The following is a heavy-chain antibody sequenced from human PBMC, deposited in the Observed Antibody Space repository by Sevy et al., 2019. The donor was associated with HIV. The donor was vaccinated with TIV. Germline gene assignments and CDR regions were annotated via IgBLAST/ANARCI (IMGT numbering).Heavy chain of an antibody. CDR2: ISGSGGST. CDR1: GFTFSSYA. V-gene: IGHV3-23*01. Sequence: GGSLRLSCAASGFTFSSYAMSWVRQAPGKGLEWVSAISGSGGSTYYADSVKGRFTISRDNSTNTLYLQMNSLGAEDTAVYYCAKGGRVLRFLEWLSPMDYYMDVWGKGTTVTVSS. J-gene: IGHJ6*03. D-gene: IGHD3-3*01. CDR3: AKGGRVLRFLEWLSPMDYYMDV.